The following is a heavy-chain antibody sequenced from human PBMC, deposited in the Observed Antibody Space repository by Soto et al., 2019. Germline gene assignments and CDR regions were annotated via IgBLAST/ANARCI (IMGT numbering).Heavy chain of an antibody. V-gene: IGHV3-23*01. CDR2: ISGSGGST. D-gene: IGHD3-16*01. CDR3: AKDGMITFGDHTVFDY. CDR1: GFTFSSYA. Sequence: EVQLLESGGGLVQPGGSLRLSCAASGFTFSSYAMSWVRQAPGKGLEWVSAISGSGGSTYYADSVKGRFTISRDNSKNTLYLQMNSLRAEDTAVYYCAKDGMITFGDHTVFDYWGQGTLVTVSS. J-gene: IGHJ4*02.